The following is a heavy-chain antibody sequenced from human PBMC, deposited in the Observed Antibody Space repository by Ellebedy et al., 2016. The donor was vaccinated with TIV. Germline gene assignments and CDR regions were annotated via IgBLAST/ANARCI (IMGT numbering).Heavy chain of an antibody. J-gene: IGHJ3*02. CDR3: AKVEDLAFDI. CDR1: GDSVSSSRSA. Sequence: SETLSLTXAISGDSVSSSRSAWNWIRQSPSRGLEWLGRTYYMSKWYYDYAPSLQGRLTINADTSKNQVSLQMHSVTPDDTAVYYCAKVEDLAFDIWGQGTMVTVSS. V-gene: IGHV6-1*01. D-gene: IGHD1-1*01. CDR2: TYYMSKWYY.